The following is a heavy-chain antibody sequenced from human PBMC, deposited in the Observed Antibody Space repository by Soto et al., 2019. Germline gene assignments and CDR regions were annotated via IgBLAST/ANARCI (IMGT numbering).Heavy chain of an antibody. Sequence: SETLSLTCAVYGGSFSGYYWSWIRQPPGKGLEWIGKINHSGTTNYTPSLKSRVTISVDRSKNQFSLNLRSVTAADPAVYYCARGGSPALFYYGMDVWGQGTTVTVSS. D-gene: IGHD6-25*01. CDR3: ARGGSPALFYYGMDV. V-gene: IGHV4-34*01. J-gene: IGHJ6*02. CDR2: INHSGTT. CDR1: GGSFSGYY.